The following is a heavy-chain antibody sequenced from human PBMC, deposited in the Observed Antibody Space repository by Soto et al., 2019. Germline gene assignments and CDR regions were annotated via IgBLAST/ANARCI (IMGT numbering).Heavy chain of an antibody. D-gene: IGHD3-10*01. CDR3: ARDNTGSLDS. V-gene: IGHV4-30-2*01. J-gene: IGHJ5*01. Sequence: PSETLSLTCAVSGGSISSGGYSWSWIRQPPGKGLEWIGFIYHTGSTYYNPSLESRVTISVDRSKNQLYLRLNSVTAADTAVYYCARDNTGSLDSWGQGTLVTVSS. CDR2: IYHTGST. CDR1: GGSISSGGYS.